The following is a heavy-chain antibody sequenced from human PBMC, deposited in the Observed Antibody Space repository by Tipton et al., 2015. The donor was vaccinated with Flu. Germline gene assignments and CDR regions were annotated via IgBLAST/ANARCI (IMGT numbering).Heavy chain of an antibody. J-gene: IGHJ4*02. V-gene: IGHV3-74*01. Sequence: SLRLSCAASGFTFSSHWMHWVRQVPGKGLVWVSRINSDGSSTNYADSVKGRFTISRDNAKNTLYLQMNSLRVEDTAVYYCVRVAYRGTVTPDYWGQGTLVTVSS. CDR3: VRVAYRGTVTPDY. D-gene: IGHD4-17*01. CDR2: INSDGSST. CDR1: GFTFSSHW.